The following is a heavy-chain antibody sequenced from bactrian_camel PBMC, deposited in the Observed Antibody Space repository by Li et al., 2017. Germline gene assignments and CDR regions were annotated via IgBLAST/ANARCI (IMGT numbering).Heavy chain of an antibody. CDR2: INSDGGTT. V-gene: IGHV3S1*01. Sequence: VQLVESGGGSVQPGASLTLSCAASGFTFSRYWMYWARQVPGKGLERVASINSDGGTTYYQDSVKGRFTIARDNAKDTLYLQMNSLKIEDTAVYYCALGSSRQATMTARGKGTQVTVS. J-gene: IGHJ4*01. CDR1: GFTFSRYW. D-gene: IGHD3*01.